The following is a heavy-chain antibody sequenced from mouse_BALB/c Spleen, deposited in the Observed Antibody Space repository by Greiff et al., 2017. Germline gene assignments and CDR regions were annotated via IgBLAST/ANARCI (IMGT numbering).Heavy chain of an antibody. CDR1: GYTFTDYA. J-gene: IGHJ4*01. V-gene: IGHV1S137*01. D-gene: IGHD2-14*01. Sequence: QVQLKESGAELVRPGVSVKISCKGSGYTFTDYAMHWVKQSHAKSLEWIGVISTYYGDASYNQKFKGKATMTVDKSSSTAYMELARLTSEDSAIYYCARDYRSMDYWGQGTSVTVSS. CDR3: ARDYRSMDY. CDR2: ISTYYGDA.